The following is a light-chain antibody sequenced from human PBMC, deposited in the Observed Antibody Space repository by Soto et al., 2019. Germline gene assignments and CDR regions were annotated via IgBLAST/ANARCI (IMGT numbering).Light chain of an antibody. V-gene: IGLV1-47*01. J-gene: IGLJ2*01. Sequence: QSVLTQPPSASGTPGQRVTISCSGSNSNIGTKYVYWYQQLPGTAPKLLIYMNNQRPSGVPDRFSGSKSGTSASLAISGLRSEDEADYYCAAWDDSRSGLFGGGTKLTVL. CDR3: AAWDDSRSGL. CDR2: MNN. CDR1: NSNIGTKY.